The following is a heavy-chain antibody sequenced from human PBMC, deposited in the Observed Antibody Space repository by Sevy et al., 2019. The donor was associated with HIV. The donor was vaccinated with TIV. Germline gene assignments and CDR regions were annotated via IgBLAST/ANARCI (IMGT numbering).Heavy chain of an antibody. Sequence: GGSLRLSCAASGFSVSSHAMHWVRQAPGKGLEWVALLSYDGSTQYYADSVKGRFSISRDNSKNILYLQMNSLRPADTALYYCTRYAGYSVGWYPSNYWGQGTLVTVSS. CDR2: LSYDGSTQ. D-gene: IGHD6-19*01. CDR1: GFSVSSHA. J-gene: IGHJ4*02. CDR3: TRYAGYSVGWYPSNY. V-gene: IGHV3-30*04.